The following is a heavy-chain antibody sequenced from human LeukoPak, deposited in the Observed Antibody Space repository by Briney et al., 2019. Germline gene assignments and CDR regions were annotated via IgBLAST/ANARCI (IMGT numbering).Heavy chain of an antibody. V-gene: IGHV3-74*01. D-gene: IGHD7-27*01. CDR2: INSDGIST. Sequence: PGGSLRLSCAASGFTFSSYWMHWVRQAPGKGLVWVSRINSDGISTIYADSVKGRFTLSRDNARNTLYLQMTRLRPEDTAVYYCARDGDATTDLDYWGQGTLVTVST. CDR3: ARDGDATTDLDY. CDR1: GFTFSSYW. J-gene: IGHJ4*02.